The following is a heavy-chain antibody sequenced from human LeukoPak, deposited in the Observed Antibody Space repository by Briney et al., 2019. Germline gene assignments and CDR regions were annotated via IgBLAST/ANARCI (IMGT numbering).Heavy chain of an antibody. CDR3: ARTGTNGDRFPDY. V-gene: IGHV1-2*02. CDR2: TNPNSGGT. CDR1: GYTFTGYY. D-gene: IGHD4-17*01. J-gene: IGHJ4*02. Sequence: ASVKVSCKASGYTFTGYYMHWVRQAPGQGLEWMGWTNPNSGGTNYAQKFQGRVTMTTDTSTSTAYMELRSLRSDDTAVYYCARTGTNGDRFPDYWGQGTLVTVSS.